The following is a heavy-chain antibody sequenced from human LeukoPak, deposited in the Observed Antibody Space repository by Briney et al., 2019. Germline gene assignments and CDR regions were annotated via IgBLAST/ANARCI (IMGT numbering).Heavy chain of an antibody. J-gene: IGHJ4*02. V-gene: IGHV4-59*08. CDR1: VGSFCGYY. D-gene: IGHD4-11*01. Sequence: SETLSLTCAVYVGSFCGYYWSWIREPPGKGVEWIGYIYYSGSTNYNPSLKSRVTISVDTSKNQFSLKLSSVTAADTAVYYCARRDSNYAYFDYWGQGTLVTVSS. CDR2: IYYSGST. CDR3: ARRDSNYAYFDY.